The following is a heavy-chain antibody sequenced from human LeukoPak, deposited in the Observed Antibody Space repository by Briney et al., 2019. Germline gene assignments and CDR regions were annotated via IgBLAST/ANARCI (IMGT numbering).Heavy chain of an antibody. CDR3: TRDIAAAGFDN. CDR1: GFIFSNYW. D-gene: IGHD6-13*01. J-gene: IGHJ4*02. Sequence: GGSLRLSCAASGFIFSNYWMHWVRQAPGKGLVWVSRILSDGSSTSYADSVKGRFTISRDNAKNTLYLQMNSLRVEDTAVYYCTRDIAAAGFDNWGQGTLVTVSS. CDR2: ILSDGSST. V-gene: IGHV3-74*01.